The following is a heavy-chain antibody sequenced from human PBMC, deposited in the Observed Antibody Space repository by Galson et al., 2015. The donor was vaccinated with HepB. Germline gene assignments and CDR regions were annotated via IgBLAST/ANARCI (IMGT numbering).Heavy chain of an antibody. CDR1: GFTFDDYT. J-gene: IGHJ4*02. D-gene: IGHD2-15*01. CDR3: AKGLYCSGGSCYSYYFDY. V-gene: IGHV3-43*01. Sequence: SLRLSCAASGFTFDDYTMHWVRQAPGKGLEWVSLISWDGGSTYYADSVKGRFTISRDNSKNSLYLQMNSLRTEDTALYYCAKGLYCSGGSCYSYYFDYWGQGTLVTVSS. CDR2: ISWDGGST.